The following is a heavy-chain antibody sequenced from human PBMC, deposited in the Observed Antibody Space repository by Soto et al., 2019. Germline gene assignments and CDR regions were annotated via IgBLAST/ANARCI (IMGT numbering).Heavy chain of an antibody. CDR2: IDPSDSYT. Sequence: GESLKISCKGSGYSFTSYWISWVRQMPGKGLEWMGRIDPSDSYTNYSPSFQCHVTISADKSISTAYLQWSSLKASDTAMYYCARLYYYDSSGYYGGLGAFDIWGQGTMVTVSS. CDR1: GYSFTSYW. J-gene: IGHJ3*02. CDR3: ARLYYYDSSGYYGGLGAFDI. D-gene: IGHD3-22*01. V-gene: IGHV5-10-1*01.